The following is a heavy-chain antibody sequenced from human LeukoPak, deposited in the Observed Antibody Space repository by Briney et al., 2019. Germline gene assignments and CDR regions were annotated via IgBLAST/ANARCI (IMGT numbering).Heavy chain of an antibody. J-gene: IGHJ5*02. CDR3: ARERSYYDNWFDP. Sequence: SETLSLTCTVSGGSISSYYWSWIRQPPGKGLEWIGYIYYSGSTNYNPSLKSRVTISVDTSKNQSSLKLSSVTAADTAVYYCARERSYYDNWFDPWGQGTLVTVSS. V-gene: IGHV4-59*01. D-gene: IGHD3-10*01. CDR1: GGSISSYY. CDR2: IYYSGST.